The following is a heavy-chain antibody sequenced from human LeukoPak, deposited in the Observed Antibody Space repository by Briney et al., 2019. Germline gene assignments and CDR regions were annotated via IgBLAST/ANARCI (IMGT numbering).Heavy chain of an antibody. CDR1: GGSLSSAGSY. CDR2: IYYHGST. J-gene: IGHJ4*02. V-gene: IGHV4-31*03. Sequence: SETLSLTCTVSGGSLSSAGSYWNWARQRPGKGLEWIGYIYYHGSTYYNPSLKSRITISVDTSKNQFSLKLDSVTAADTAVYYCVRGANYDILTALDYWGQGTLVTVSS. CDR3: VRGANYDILTALDY. D-gene: IGHD3-9*01.